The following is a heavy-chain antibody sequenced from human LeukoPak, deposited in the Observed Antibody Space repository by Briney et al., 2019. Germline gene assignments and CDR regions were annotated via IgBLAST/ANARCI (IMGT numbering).Heavy chain of an antibody. CDR1: GFTFSSYW. D-gene: IGHD3-10*01. V-gene: IGHV3-7*01. CDR2: IKQAGSEK. Sequence: GGSLRLSCAASGFTFSSYWMTWVRQAPGKGLEGVANIKQAGSEKYYVDSVKGRFTISRDNAKNSLYLQMNSLRAEDTAVYYCAGVRGGYYFDYWGQGTLVTVSS. CDR3: AGVRGGYYFDY. J-gene: IGHJ4*02.